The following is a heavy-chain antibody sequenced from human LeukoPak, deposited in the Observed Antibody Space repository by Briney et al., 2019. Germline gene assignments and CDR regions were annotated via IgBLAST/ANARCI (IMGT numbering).Heavy chain of an antibody. CDR3: QVRFVTKLGSDFDY. D-gene: IGHD3-9*01. CDR2: IRYDGSNK. J-gene: IGHJ4*02. V-gene: IGHV3-30*02. CDR1: GFTFSSYG. Sequence: PGGSLRLSCAASGFTFSSYGMHWVRQAPGKGLEWVAFIRYDGSNKYYADSVKGRFTISRDNAKSTVYLQMNSLRAEDSALYYCQVRFVTKLGSDFDYWGQGTLVTVSS.